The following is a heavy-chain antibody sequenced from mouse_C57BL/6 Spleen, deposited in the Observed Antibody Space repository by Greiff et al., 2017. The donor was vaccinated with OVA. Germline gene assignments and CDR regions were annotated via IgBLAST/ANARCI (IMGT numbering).Heavy chain of an antibody. D-gene: IGHD1-1*01. CDR1: GYSFTDYN. Sequence: EVQLKQSGPELVKPGASVKISCKASGYSFTDYNMNWVKQSNGKSLEWIGVINPNYGTTSYNQKFKGKATLTVDQSSSTAYMQLNSLTSEDSAVYYCAREDYGSSYRYFDVWGTGTTVTVSS. CDR3: AREDYGSSYRYFDV. J-gene: IGHJ1*03. V-gene: IGHV1-39*01. CDR2: INPNYGTT.